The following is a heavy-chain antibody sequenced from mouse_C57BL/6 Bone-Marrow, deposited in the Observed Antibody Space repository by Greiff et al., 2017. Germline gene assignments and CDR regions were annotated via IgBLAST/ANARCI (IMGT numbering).Heavy chain of an antibody. V-gene: IGHV1-26*01. CDR1: GYTFTDYY. CDR2: INPNNGGT. J-gene: IGHJ2*01. Sequence: EVQLQQSGPELVKPGASVKISCKASGYTFTDYYMNWVKQSHGKSLEWIGDINPNNGGTSYNQKFKGKATLTVDESSSTAYMELRSLTSEDSAVYYGARDSLDSSYYFDYWGQGTTLTVSS. CDR3: ARDSLDSSYYFDY. D-gene: IGHD3-2*01.